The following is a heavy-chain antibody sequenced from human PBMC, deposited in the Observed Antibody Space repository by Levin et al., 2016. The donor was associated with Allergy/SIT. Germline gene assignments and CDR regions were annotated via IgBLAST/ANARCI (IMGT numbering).Heavy chain of an antibody. D-gene: IGHD1-26*01. CDR3: AKDLYSGSFLFDY. V-gene: IGHV3-23*01. J-gene: IGHJ4*02. CDR2: ISGSGGST. Sequence: VRQAPGKGLEWVSAISGSGGSTYYADSVKGRFTISRDNSKNTLYLQMNSLRAEDTAVYYCAKDLYSGSFLFDYWGQGTLVTVSS.